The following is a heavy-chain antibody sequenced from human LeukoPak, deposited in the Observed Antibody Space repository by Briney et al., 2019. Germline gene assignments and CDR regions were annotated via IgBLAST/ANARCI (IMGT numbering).Heavy chain of an antibody. Sequence: GGSLRLSCAASGFTFSSYAMSWVRQAPGKGLEWVSAISGSGVSTYHAHSVKGRFTISRDNSKNTLYLQMNSLRAEDTAVDYCVYKHLWFGELEYWGQGTLVTVSS. CDR3: VYKHLWFGELEY. D-gene: IGHD3-10*01. J-gene: IGHJ4*02. CDR1: GFTFSSYA. V-gene: IGHV3-23*01. CDR2: ISGSGVST.